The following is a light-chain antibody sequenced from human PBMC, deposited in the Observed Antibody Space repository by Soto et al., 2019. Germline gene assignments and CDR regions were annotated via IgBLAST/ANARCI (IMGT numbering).Light chain of an antibody. CDR2: EVS. CDR3: SSYAATFYV. J-gene: IGLJ1*01. Sequence: QSVLTQPPSASGSPGQSVTISCTGTSSDVGGYNYVSCYQQHPGKAPKLMIYEVSKRPSGVPDRFSGSKSGNTAALTVSGLQAEDEADYYCSSYAATFYVFGTGPKVNVL. CDR1: SSDVGGYNY. V-gene: IGLV2-8*01.